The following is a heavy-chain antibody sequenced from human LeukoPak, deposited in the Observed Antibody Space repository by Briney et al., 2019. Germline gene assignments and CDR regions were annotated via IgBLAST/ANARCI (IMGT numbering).Heavy chain of an antibody. CDR2: ISGSGGST. J-gene: IGHJ4*02. CDR3: AKDRGFGEYFPFFY. V-gene: IGHV3-23*01. CDR1: GITFSTYA. Sequence: EGSLRLSCAASGITFSTYAMSWVRQTPEKGLEWVSAISGSGGSTYYADSVKGRFTISRDSSKNTLYLQMNSLRAEDTAVYYCAKDRGFGEYFPFFYWGQGTLVTVSS. D-gene: IGHD3-10*01.